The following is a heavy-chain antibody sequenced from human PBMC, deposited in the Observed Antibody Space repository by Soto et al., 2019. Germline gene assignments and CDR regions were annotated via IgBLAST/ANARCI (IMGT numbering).Heavy chain of an antibody. D-gene: IGHD2-2*01. CDR1: GGSFSGYY. CDR3: ASYQLHHYYYYYGMDV. V-gene: IGHV4-34*01. CDR2: INHSGST. Sequence: SETLSLTCAVYGGSFSGYYWSWIRQPPGKGLEWIGEINHSGSTNYNPSLKSRVTISVDTPKNQFSLKLSSVTAADTAVYYCASYQLHHYYYYYGMDVWGQGTTVTVSS. J-gene: IGHJ6*02.